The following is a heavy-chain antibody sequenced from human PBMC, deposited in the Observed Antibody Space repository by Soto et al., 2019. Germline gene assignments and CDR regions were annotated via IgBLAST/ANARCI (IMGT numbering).Heavy chain of an antibody. J-gene: IGHJ4*02. CDR3: ARGGGSTEVDY. D-gene: IGHD2-2*01. Sequence: QVQLQESGPGLVKPSQTLSLTCTVSGGSITSSGYYWSWIRQHPGEGLEWIGFTSNSGSTSYNPSLTGPVTISVGTPSNQFSLNLQSVTAADTAVYYCARGGGSTEVDYWGQGTLVTVSP. CDR2: TSNSGST. V-gene: IGHV4-31*01. CDR1: GGSITSSGYY.